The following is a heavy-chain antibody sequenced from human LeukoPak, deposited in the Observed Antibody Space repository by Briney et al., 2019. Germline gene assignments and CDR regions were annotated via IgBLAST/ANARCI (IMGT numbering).Heavy chain of an antibody. V-gene: IGHV3-53*01. D-gene: IGHD5-18*01. CDR1: GFTVSSNY. J-gene: IGHJ4*02. Sequence: GGSLRLSCAASGFTVSSNYMSWVRQAPGKGLEWVSVIYSGGSTYYADSVKGRFTISRDNSKNTLYLQMNSLRAEDTAVYYCARSDRRGYSYGAFDYWGQGTLVTVSS. CDR3: ARSDRRGYSYGAFDY. CDR2: IYSGGST.